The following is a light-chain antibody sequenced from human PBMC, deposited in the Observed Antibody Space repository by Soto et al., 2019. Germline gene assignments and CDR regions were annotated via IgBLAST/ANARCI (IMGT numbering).Light chain of an antibody. CDR2: DVT. J-gene: IGLJ2*01. CDR1: SSDVGAYNY. Sequence: QSALAQPASVSGSPGQSITISCTGTSSDVGAYNYVSWYHQHHPGKAPELIIYDVTDRPSGVSTRFSGSKSGNTASLTISGLQAEDEGDYYCSSCTTGKTVIFGGGTKLTVL. V-gene: IGLV2-14*01. CDR3: SSCTTGKTVI.